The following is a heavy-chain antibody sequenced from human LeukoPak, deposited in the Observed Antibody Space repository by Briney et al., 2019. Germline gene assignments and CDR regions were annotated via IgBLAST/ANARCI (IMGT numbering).Heavy chain of an antibody. Sequence: SETLSLTCAVYGGSFSGYYWSWLRQPPGKGLEWIGEINHSGSTNYNPSLKSRVTISVDTSKNQFSLKLSSVTAADTAVYYCARLVRWDTIFGVVIYYMDVWGKGTTVTVSS. J-gene: IGHJ6*03. V-gene: IGHV4-34*01. CDR2: INHSGST. CDR1: GGSFSGYY. CDR3: ARLVRWDTIFGVVIYYMDV. D-gene: IGHD3-3*01.